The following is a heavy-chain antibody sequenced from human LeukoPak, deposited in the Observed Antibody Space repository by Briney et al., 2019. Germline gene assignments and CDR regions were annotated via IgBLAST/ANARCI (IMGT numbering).Heavy chain of an antibody. CDR2: IYHSGST. CDR3: VRGPYGSGISNWFDP. Sequence: PSETLSLTCAVSGGSISSSNWWSWVRQPPGKGLEWIGEIYHSGSTNYNPSLKSRVTISVDKSKNQFSLKLTSVTAADTAVYYCVRGPYGSGISNWFDPWGQGTLVTVSS. CDR1: GGSISSSNW. J-gene: IGHJ5*02. V-gene: IGHV4-4*02. D-gene: IGHD3-10*01.